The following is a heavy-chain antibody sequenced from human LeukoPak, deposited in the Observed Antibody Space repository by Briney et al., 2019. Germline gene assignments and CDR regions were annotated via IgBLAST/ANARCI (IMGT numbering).Heavy chain of an antibody. CDR1: GFTFSSYA. D-gene: IGHD3-9*01. V-gene: IGHV3-30-3*01. Sequence: GGSLRLSCAASGFTFSSYAMHWVRQAPGKGLEWVAVISYDGSNKYYADSVKGRFTISRDNSKNTLYLQMNSLRAEDTAVYYCARAGSIYDILTPSDYWGQGTLVTVSS. CDR3: ARAGSIYDILTPSDY. J-gene: IGHJ4*02. CDR2: ISYDGSNK.